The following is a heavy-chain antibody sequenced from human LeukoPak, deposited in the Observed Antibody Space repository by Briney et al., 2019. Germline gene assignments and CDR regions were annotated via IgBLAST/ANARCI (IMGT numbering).Heavy chain of an antibody. Sequence: SETLSLTCAVYGGSFSGYYWSWIRQPPGKGLEWIGEINHSGSTNYNPSLKSRVTISVGTSKNQFSLKLSSVTAADTAVYYCARDHYYDSGSYYNPLDYWGQGTLVTVSS. D-gene: IGHD3-10*01. CDR3: ARDHYYDSGSYYNPLDY. CDR2: INHSGST. CDR1: GGSFSGYY. V-gene: IGHV4-34*01. J-gene: IGHJ4*02.